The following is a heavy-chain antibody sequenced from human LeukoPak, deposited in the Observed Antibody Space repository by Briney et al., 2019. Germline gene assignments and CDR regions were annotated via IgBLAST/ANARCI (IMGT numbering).Heavy chain of an antibody. CDR3: AKPHFDC. Sequence: GGSLRLSCAASGFTFNTYSMNWVRQAPGKGLEWVAFIRLDGSNKYYADSVRGRFTISRDNSKNTLYLQMNSLRAEDTALYYCAKPHFDCWGQGTLVTVSS. CDR2: IRLDGSNK. J-gene: IGHJ4*02. V-gene: IGHV3-30*02. CDR1: GFTFNTYS.